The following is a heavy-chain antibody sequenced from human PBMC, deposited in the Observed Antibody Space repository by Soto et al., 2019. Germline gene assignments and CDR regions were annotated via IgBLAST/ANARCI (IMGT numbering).Heavy chain of an antibody. J-gene: IGHJ3*02. V-gene: IGHV4-4*02. CDR3: ARDSDSSGYYTGDGLDI. Sequence: QVQLQESGPGRVKPSGTLSLTCAVSGGSISSSNWWSWVRQPPGKGLGWIGEIHDTGRTNYNPSLKSRVTMSVDKSKNQFSLNLSSVTAADTAVYYCARDSDSSGYYTGDGLDIWGQGTTVTVSS. CDR1: GGSISSSNW. CDR2: IHDTGRT. D-gene: IGHD3-22*01.